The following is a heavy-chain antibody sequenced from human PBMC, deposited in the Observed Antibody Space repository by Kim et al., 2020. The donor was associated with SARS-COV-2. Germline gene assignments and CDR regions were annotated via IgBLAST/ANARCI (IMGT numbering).Heavy chain of an antibody. Sequence: ASVKVSCKASGYTFTRYAIHWVRHAPGQRLEWMGWINVGNGKTKYSQKFQGRVTITRDTSASTAHMELSSLRSEDTAVYYCAREGPYATYSEGFDPWGQGTLVTVSS. D-gene: IGHD2-8*01. J-gene: IGHJ5*02. V-gene: IGHV1-3*01. CDR2: INVGNGKT. CDR3: AREGPYATYSEGFDP. CDR1: GYTFTRYA.